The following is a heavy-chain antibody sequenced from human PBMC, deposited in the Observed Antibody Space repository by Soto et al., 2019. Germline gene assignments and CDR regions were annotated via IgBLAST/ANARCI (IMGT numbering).Heavy chain of an antibody. CDR2: VYYSGSS. CDR3: ERDGAEELLAAEGYYYYSDGMEA. V-gene: IGHV4-59*01. Sequence: SETLSLTCTVSGGSISSYCWSWIRQPPGKGLEGIGCVYYSGSSNYNPSLRSRVTISVDTSMYDFSLTLSAETAADTAVYYCERDGAEELLAAEGYYYYSDGMEAWGQGTTVTVSS. D-gene: IGHD2-15*01. CDR1: GGSISSYC. J-gene: IGHJ6*02.